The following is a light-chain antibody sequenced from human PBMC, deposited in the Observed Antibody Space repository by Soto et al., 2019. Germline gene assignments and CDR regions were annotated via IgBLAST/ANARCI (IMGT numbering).Light chain of an antibody. J-gene: IGKJ1*01. CDR1: QSVSSY. V-gene: IGKV3-11*01. Sequence: IVVTQSPATLSLSPGERATLSCRASQSVSSYLAWYQQKPGQTPRLLIYDASNRATGIPARFSGSGSGTDFTLTISSLEPGDFAVYYCQQRSNWPRTFGQGTKEDIK. CDR2: DAS. CDR3: QQRSNWPRT.